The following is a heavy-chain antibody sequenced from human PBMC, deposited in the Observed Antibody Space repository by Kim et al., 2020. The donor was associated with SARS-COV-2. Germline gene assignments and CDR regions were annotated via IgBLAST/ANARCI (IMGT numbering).Heavy chain of an antibody. CDR1: GYTFTGYY. J-gene: IGHJ4*02. Sequence: ASVKVSCKASGYTFTGYYLYWVRQAPGQGLEWMGWINPNSGDTNYAQKFQGRVTMTRDTSISTAHMELSRLTSDDTAVYYCTREDYWAQGTLVTVSS. CDR2: INPNSGDT. CDR3: TREDY. V-gene: IGHV1-2*02.